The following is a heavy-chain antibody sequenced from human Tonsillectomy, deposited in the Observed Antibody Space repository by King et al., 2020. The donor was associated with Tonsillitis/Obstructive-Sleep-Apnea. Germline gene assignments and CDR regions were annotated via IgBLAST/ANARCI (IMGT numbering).Heavy chain of an antibody. D-gene: IGHD3-10*01. CDR2: ISWNSGSI. J-gene: IGHJ6*03. CDR3: AKASGFYYMDV. CDR1: GFTFDDYA. Sequence: VQLVESGGGLVQPGRSLRLSCAASGFTFDDYAMYLVRQAPGKGLEWVSGISWNSGSIGYADSVKGRFTISRDNAKNSLYLQMNSLRAEDTALYYCAKASGFYYMDVWGKGTTVTVSS. V-gene: IGHV3-9*01.